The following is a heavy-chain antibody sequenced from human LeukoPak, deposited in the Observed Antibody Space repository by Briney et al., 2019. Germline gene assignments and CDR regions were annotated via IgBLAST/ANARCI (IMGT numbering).Heavy chain of an antibody. V-gene: IGHV3-7*01. J-gene: IGHJ4*02. CDR1: GFSFSDYW. CDR3: ARVGRYSYTCNS. D-gene: IGHD5-18*01. CDR2: IKQDGSEK. Sequence: PGGSLRLSCAASGFSFSDYWMSWVRQAPGKGLEWVANIKQDGSEKYYVDSVKGRFSISRDNAKNSLYLQMSSLRAGDTAVYYCARVGRYSYTCNSWGQGALVTVSS.